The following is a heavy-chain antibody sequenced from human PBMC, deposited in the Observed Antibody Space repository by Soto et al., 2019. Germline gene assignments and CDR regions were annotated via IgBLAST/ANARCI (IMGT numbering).Heavy chain of an antibody. CDR1: GFTFSSYA. J-gene: IGHJ4*02. D-gene: IGHD3-22*01. V-gene: IGHV3-64D*06. CDR3: VTSGYHLPYYFDY. Sequence: LRLSCSASGFTFSSYAMHWVRQAPGKGLEYVSAISSNGGSTYYADSVKGRFTISRDNSKNTLYLQMSSLRAEDTAVYYCVTSGYHLPYYFDYWGQGTMVTVYS. CDR2: ISSNGGST.